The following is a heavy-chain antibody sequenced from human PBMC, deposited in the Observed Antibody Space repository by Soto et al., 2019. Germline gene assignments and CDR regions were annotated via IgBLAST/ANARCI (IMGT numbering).Heavy chain of an antibody. J-gene: IGHJ3*02. D-gene: IGHD3-22*01. V-gene: IGHV3-64D*08. CDR3: VKDSSGYYNAFDI. Sequence: HPGGSLRLSCSASGFTFSSYAMHWVRQAPGKGLEYVSAISSNGGSTYYADSVKGRFTISRDNSKNTLYLQMSSLRAEDTAVYYCVKDSSGYYNAFDIWGQGTMVTVSS. CDR2: ISSNGGST. CDR1: GFTFSSYA.